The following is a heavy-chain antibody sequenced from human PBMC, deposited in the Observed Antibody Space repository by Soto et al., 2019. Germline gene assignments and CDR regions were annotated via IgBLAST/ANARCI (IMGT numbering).Heavy chain of an antibody. Sequence: QVQLVESGGGLVKPGGSLRLSCAASGFTFSDCYMSWILQAPGKGLEWVSYISSSSSYTNYADSVNGRFTISRDNPKNSLYLQMNRLRAEDTAVYYCARIIAAAGGRRYFDLWGRGTLVTVSS. CDR3: ARIIAAAGGRRYFDL. D-gene: IGHD6-13*01. CDR2: ISSSSSYT. J-gene: IGHJ2*01. V-gene: IGHV3-11*05. CDR1: GFTFSDCY.